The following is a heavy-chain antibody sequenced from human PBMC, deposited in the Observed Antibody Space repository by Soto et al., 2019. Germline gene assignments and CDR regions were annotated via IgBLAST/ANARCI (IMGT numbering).Heavy chain of an antibody. V-gene: IGHV3-53*01. CDR3: ARGLYGSASWCYNGLDV. J-gene: IGHJ6*02. D-gene: IGHD3-10*01. CDR1: GLDISGNY. Sequence: EVQLVESGGGMIQPGGSLRLSCAASGLDISGNYMSWVRQAPGKGLESVSVIYSDGGTDYTDSVRGRFTVSRDNSKNTLYLQMNSLSAEDTAVFYCARGLYGSASWCYNGLDVWAQGPRSPS. CDR2: IYSDGGT.